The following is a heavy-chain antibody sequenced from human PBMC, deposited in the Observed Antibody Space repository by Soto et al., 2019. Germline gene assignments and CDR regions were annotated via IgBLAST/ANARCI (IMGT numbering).Heavy chain of an antibody. CDR1: GGSFSGYY. CDR2: INHSGST. D-gene: IGHD2-15*01. V-gene: IGHV4-34*01. Sequence: SETLSLTCAVYGGSFSGYYWSWIRQPPGKGLEWIGEINHSGSTNYNPSLKSRVTISVDTSKNQFSLKLSSVTAADTAVYYCASLYCSGGSCYLDYWGQGTLVPSPQ. J-gene: IGHJ4*02. CDR3: ASLYCSGGSCYLDY.